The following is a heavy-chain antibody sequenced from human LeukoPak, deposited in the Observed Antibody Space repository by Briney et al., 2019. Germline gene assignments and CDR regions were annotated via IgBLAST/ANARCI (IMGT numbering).Heavy chain of an antibody. CDR2: ISAYNGNT. V-gene: IGHV1-18*01. D-gene: IGHD3-10*01. J-gene: IGHJ4*02. CDR1: GYTFTSYG. CDR3: ARETYYYGSGSYYQDFDY. Sequence: VSVKVSCKASGYTFTSYGISWVRQAPGQGLEWMGWISAYNGNTNYAQKLQGRVTMTTDTSTSTAYMELRSLRSDDTAVYYCARETYYYGSGSYYQDFDYWGQGTLVTVSS.